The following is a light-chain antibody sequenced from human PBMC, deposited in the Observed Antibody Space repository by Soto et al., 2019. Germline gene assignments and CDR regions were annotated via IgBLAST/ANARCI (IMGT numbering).Light chain of an antibody. J-gene: IGKJ5*01. V-gene: IGKV1-39*01. Sequence: DIQMTQSPSSLSASVEDRVIITCRASQSISNHLNWYQQKPGKAPKLLIFAASSLQSGVPSRFSGSRSGPDFTLTISRLEPEDFAVYFCQQYSDLPMTFGQGTRLEIK. CDR2: AAS. CDR3: QQYSDLPMT. CDR1: QSISNH.